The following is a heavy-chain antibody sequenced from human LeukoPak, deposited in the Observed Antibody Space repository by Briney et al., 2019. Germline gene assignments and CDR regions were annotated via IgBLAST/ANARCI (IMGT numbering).Heavy chain of an antibody. Sequence: GASVKVSCKASGYTFTSYGISWVRQAPGQGLEWMGWISAYNGNTNYAQKLQGGVTMTTDTSTSTAYMELRSLRSDDTAVYYCARADAMTTVSRNFDYWGQGTLVTVSS. CDR1: GYTFTSYG. J-gene: IGHJ4*02. D-gene: IGHD4-11*01. CDR2: ISAYNGNT. CDR3: ARADAMTTVSRNFDY. V-gene: IGHV1-18*01.